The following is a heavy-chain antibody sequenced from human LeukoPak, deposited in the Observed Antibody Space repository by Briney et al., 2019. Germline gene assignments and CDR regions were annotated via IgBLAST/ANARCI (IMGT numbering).Heavy chain of an antibody. D-gene: IGHD3-22*01. V-gene: IGHV1-69*05. J-gene: IGHJ6*03. CDR3: AREGYYYDSSGYFRADYMDV. CDR1: GGTFSSYA. Sequence: ASVKVSRKASGGTFSSYAISWVRQAPGQGLEWMGGVIPIFGTANYAQKFQGRVTITTDESTSTAYMELSSLRSEDTAVYYCAREGYYYDSSGYFRADYMDVWGKGTTVTVSS. CDR2: VIPIFGTA.